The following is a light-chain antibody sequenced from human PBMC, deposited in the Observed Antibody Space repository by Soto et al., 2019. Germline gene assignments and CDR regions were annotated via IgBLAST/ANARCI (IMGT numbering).Light chain of an antibody. CDR1: QSVGNS. CDR2: DVY. J-gene: IGKJ4*01. Sequence: EIVLTQSPAALSLSPEERATLSCRASQSVGNSLAWYQQKPGQAPRLLIYDVYSKPLGIPARFTGSGSGTDFTLTISGLQPEEFAVYYCQQRADWPLSFGGGTKVEIK. V-gene: IGKV3-11*01. CDR3: QQRADWPLS.